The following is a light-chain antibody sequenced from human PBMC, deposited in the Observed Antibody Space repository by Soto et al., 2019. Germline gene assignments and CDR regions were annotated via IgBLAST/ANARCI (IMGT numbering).Light chain of an antibody. CDR2: GNS. CDR1: SSNIGAGYD. J-gene: IGLJ1*01. V-gene: IGLV1-40*01. CDR3: QSHDSSLSGYYV. Sequence: QSVLTQPPSVSGAPGQRVTISCTGSSSNIGAGYDVHWYQQLPGTAPKLLIYGNSNRPSGVPDRFSGSKSGTSASLAITGLQAEDEADYYCQSHDSSLSGYYVFGTGTKHTVL.